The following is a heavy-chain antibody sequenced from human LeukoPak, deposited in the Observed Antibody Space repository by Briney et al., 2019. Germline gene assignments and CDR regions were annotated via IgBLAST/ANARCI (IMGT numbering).Heavy chain of an antibody. J-gene: IGHJ4*02. Sequence: ASVKVSCKASGYTFTSYDINWVRQATGQGLEWMGWMNPNSGNTGCAQKFQGRVTMTRNTSISTAYMELSSLRSEDTAVYYCARAPAYYYDSSGYYTYWGQGTLVTVSS. V-gene: IGHV1-8*01. CDR3: ARAPAYYYDSSGYYTY. D-gene: IGHD3-22*01. CDR2: MNPNSGNT. CDR1: GYTFTSYD.